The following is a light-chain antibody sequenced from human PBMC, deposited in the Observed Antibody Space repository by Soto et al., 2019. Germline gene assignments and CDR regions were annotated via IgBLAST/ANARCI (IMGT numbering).Light chain of an antibody. V-gene: IGLV2-14*01. Sequence: QSVLTQPASVSGSPGQSITISCTGTSRDVRGYNYVSWHQQHPGKAPKVIITEVSNRPSGVSNRFSGSKSGNTASLTISGLQAEDEADYYCSSYISSSTFVVFGGGTKLTVL. J-gene: IGLJ2*01. CDR2: EVS. CDR3: SSYISSSTFVV. CDR1: SRDVRGYNY.